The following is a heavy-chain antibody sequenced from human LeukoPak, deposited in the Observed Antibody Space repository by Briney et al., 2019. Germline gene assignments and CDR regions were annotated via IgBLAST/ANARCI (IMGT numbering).Heavy chain of an antibody. CDR3: ARGGDFWSGRSSFYWYFDL. CDR2: IIPIFGTA. Sequence: ASVKVSCKASGGTFSSYAISWVRQAPGQGLEWMGGIIPIFGTANYAQKFQGRVTITTDESTSTAYMELSSLRSEDTAVYYCARGGDFWSGRSSFYWYFDLWGRGTLVTVSS. CDR1: GGTFSSYA. J-gene: IGHJ2*01. V-gene: IGHV1-69*05. D-gene: IGHD3-3*01.